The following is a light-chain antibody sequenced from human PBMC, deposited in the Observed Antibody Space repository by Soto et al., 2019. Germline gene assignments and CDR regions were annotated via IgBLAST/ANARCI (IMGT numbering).Light chain of an antibody. Sequence: DFHMTLSXSSLSASGKDXXXXXXXASKSISRYLNLYQQEXGKAAELLIYAESXLQSGVTSRLSGSGSGRDFTLAISSLQPEEVATYYCRQSYGTRLTFGEGTKVDIK. CDR3: RQSYGTRLT. CDR1: KSISRY. V-gene: IGKV1-39*01. CDR2: AES. J-gene: IGKJ1*01.